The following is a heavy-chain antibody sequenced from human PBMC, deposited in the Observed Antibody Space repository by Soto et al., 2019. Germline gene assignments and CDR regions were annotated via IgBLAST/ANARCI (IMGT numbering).Heavy chain of an antibody. J-gene: IGHJ6*02. CDR3: ARDRGYSGYDLSYYYYGMDV. Sequence: GGSLRLSCAASGFTVSSNYMSWVRQAPGKGLEWVSVIYSGGSTYYADSVKGRFTISRDNSKNTLYLQMNSLRAEDTAVYYCARDRGYSGYDLSYYYYGMDVWGQGTTVTVSS. CDR2: IYSGGST. V-gene: IGHV3-53*01. D-gene: IGHD5-12*01. CDR1: GFTVSSNY.